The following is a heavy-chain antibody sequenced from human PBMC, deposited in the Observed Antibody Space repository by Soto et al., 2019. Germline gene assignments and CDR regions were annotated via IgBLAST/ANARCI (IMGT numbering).Heavy chain of an antibody. Sequence: SETLSLTCTVSGGSISSYYWILIRQPPGKGLEWIGYIYYSGSTNYNPSLKSRVTISVDTSKNQFSLKLSSVTAADTAVYYCARGARIAVAGTEMSAFDIWGQGTMVTVSS. D-gene: IGHD6-19*01. CDR1: GGSISSYY. J-gene: IGHJ3*02. V-gene: IGHV4-59*01. CDR2: IYYSGST. CDR3: ARGARIAVAGTEMSAFDI.